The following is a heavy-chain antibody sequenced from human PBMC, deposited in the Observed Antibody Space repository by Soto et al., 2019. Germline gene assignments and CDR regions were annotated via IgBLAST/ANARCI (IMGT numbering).Heavy chain of an antibody. CDR3: ARGRSRFLEWTYSSYYFDY. Sequence: SETLSLTCAVYGGSFSGYYWSWIRQPPGKGLEWIGEINHSGSTNYNPSLKSRVTISVDTSKNQFSLKLSSVTAADTAVYYCARGRSRFLEWTYSSYYFDYWGQGTLVTVSS. CDR2: INHSGST. J-gene: IGHJ4*02. CDR1: GGSFSGYY. D-gene: IGHD3-3*01. V-gene: IGHV4-34*01.